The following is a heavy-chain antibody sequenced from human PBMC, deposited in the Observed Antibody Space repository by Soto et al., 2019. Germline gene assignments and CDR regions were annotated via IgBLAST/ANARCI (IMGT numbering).Heavy chain of an antibody. Sequence: WVSLRLSCAASGFTFSSYAMHWVRQAPGKGLEWVAVISYDGSNKYYADSVKGRFTISRDNSKNTLYLQMNSLRAEDTAVYYCARARSSSWYFDYWGQGTLVTVSS. CDR3: ARARSSSWYFDY. V-gene: IGHV3-30-3*01. D-gene: IGHD6-13*01. J-gene: IGHJ4*02. CDR2: ISYDGSNK. CDR1: GFTFSSYA.